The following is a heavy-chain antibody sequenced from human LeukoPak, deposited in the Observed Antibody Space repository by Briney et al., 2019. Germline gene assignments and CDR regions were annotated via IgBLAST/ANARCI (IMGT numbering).Heavy chain of an antibody. J-gene: IGHJ3*02. D-gene: IGHD3-22*01. CDR1: GGSISSSSYY. V-gene: IGHV4-39*07. CDR2: IYYSGST. Sequence: SETLSLTCTVSGGSISSSSYYWGWIRQPPGKGLEWIGSIYYSGSTYYNPSLKSRVTISVDTSKNQFSLKLNSVTAADTAVYYCARSNIDVYYYDSRANKDAFDMWGQGTMVTVSS. CDR3: ARSNIDVYYYDSRANKDAFDM.